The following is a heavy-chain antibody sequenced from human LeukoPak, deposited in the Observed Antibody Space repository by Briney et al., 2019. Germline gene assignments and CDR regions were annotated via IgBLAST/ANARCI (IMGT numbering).Heavy chain of an antibody. D-gene: IGHD4-17*01. CDR3: ARSRFLIGDYHVSYYYYGMDV. Sequence: PGGSLRLSCAASGFTFSDYYMSWIRQAPGKGLEWVSVIYSGGSTYYADSVKGRFTISRDNSKNTLYLQMNSLRAEDTAVYYCARSRFLIGDYHVSYYYYGMDVWGQGTTVTVSS. CDR1: GFTFSDYY. J-gene: IGHJ6*02. CDR2: IYSGGST. V-gene: IGHV3-66*01.